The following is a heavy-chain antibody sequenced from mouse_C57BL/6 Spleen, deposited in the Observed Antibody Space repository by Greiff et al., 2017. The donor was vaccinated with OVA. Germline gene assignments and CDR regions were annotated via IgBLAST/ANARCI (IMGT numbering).Heavy chain of an antibody. CDR2: IHPNSGST. D-gene: IGHD1-1*01. CDR1: GYTFTSYW. V-gene: IGHV1-64*01. J-gene: IGHJ2*01. CDR3: AISKGSSYDFDY. Sequence: QVHVKQSGAELVKPGASVKLSCKASGYTFTSYWMHWVKQRPGQGLEWIGMIHPNSGSTNYNEKFKSKATLTVDKSSSTAYMQLSSLTSEDSAVYYWAISKGSSYDFDYWGQGTTLTVSS.